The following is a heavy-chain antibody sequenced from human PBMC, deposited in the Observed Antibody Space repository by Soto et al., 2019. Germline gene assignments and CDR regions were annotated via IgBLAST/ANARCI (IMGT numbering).Heavy chain of an antibody. Sequence: AGGSLRLSCVVSGFSFSSVWMTWVRQAPGKGLECVANIKYDGSEEYYVDSVKGRFTISRDNAKNSLYLQMNSLKTEDTAVYYCTTGFWAPTVTTIQTVDYWGQGTLVTVSS. D-gene: IGHD4-17*01. CDR2: IKYDGSEE. CDR3: TTGFWAPTVTTIQTVDY. J-gene: IGHJ4*02. CDR1: GFSFSSVW. V-gene: IGHV3-7*03.